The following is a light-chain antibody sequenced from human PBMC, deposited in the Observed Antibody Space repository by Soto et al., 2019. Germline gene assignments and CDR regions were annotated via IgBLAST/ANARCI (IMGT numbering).Light chain of an antibody. Sequence: QSALTQPASVSWSPGQSITISCTGTSSDVGGYNYVSWYQQHPGKVPKLMIYEVSNRPSGVSNRFSGSKSGNTASLTISGLQAEDEADYYCSSHTSSSTIYVFGTGTKVTVL. J-gene: IGLJ1*01. CDR2: EVS. CDR3: SSHTSSSTIYV. CDR1: SSDVGGYNY. V-gene: IGLV2-14*01.